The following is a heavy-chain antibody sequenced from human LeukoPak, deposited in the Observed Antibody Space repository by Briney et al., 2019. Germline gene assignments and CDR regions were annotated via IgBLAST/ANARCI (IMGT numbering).Heavy chain of an antibody. J-gene: IGHJ3*02. CDR3: ARDTLEYSNSPDALDI. CDR1: GFTFSSYE. V-gene: IGHV3-48*03. CDR2: ISSSGSTI. Sequence: QPGGSLRLSCAASGFTFSSYEMNWVRQAPGKGLEWVSYISSSGSTIYYADSVKGRFTISRDNAKNSLYMQMESLRDEDTAIYYCARDTLEYSNSPDALDIWGQGTMVTVSS. D-gene: IGHD4-23*01.